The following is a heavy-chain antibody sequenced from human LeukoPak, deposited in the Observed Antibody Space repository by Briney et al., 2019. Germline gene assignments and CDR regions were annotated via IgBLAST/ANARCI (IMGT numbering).Heavy chain of an antibody. CDR2: IGGSGGST. V-gene: IGHV3-23*01. J-gene: IGHJ3*02. CDR3: AKDYGGNLAFNI. CDR1: GFTFSSYA. Sequence: GGPLRLSCAASGFTFSSYAMSWVRQAPGKGLEWVSAIGGSGGSTYYADSVKGRFTISRDNSKNTLYLQMNSLRAEDTAVYYCAKDYGGNLAFNIWGQGTMVTVSS. D-gene: IGHD4/OR15-4a*01.